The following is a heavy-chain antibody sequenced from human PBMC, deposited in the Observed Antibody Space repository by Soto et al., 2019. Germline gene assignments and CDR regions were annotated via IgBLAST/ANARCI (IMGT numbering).Heavy chain of an antibody. D-gene: IGHD3-22*01. CDR2: IKSKTDGGTT. J-gene: IGHJ3*02. V-gene: IGHV3-15*07. CDR3: TTTQDTTYYYDSSGPWAFDI. CDR1: GCTFINAW. Sequence: GGSLRLSCAASGCTFINAWMNWVRQAPGKGLEWVGRIKSKTDGGTTDYAAPVKGRFTISRDDSKNTLYLQMNSLKTEDTAVYYCTTTQDTTYYYDSSGPWAFDIWGQGTMVTVSS.